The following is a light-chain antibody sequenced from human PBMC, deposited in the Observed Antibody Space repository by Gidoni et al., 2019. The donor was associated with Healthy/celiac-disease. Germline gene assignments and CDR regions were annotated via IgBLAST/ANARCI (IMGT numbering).Light chain of an antibody. Sequence: QSALTQPASVSGSLGQSITISCTGTSSDVGGYNYVSWYQQHPGKAPKLMIYEVGNRPSGVSNRFSGSKSGNTASLTISGLQAEDEADYYCSSYTSSSLPYVFGTGTKVTVL. CDR3: SSYTSSSLPYV. J-gene: IGLJ1*01. V-gene: IGLV2-14*01. CDR1: SSDVGGYNY. CDR2: EVG.